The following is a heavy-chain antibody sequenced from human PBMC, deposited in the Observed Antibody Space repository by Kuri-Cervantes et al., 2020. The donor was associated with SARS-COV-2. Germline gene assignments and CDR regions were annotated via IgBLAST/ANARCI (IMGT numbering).Heavy chain of an antibody. CDR1: EFMFSSYG. V-gene: IGHV3-33*01. J-gene: IGHJ6*02. CDR3: ARDQRPFKAGMDV. CDR2: IWYDGSNE. Sequence: GESLKISCGVSEFMFSSYGMHWVRQAPGRGLEWVASIWYDGSNEEYADSVQGSFTISRDNSKDRLYLEMESLRSEDTAVYYCARDQRPFKAGMDVWGHGTTVTVSS.